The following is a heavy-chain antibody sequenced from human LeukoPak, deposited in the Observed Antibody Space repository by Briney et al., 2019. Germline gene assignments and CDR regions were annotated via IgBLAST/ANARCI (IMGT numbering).Heavy chain of an antibody. CDR1: GGSISSYY. J-gene: IGHJ6*02. CDR2: IYYSGST. Sequence: KPSETLSLTCTVSGGSISSYYWSWIRQPPGKGLERIGYIYYSGSTNYNPSLKSRVTISVDTSKNQFSLKLSSVTAADTAVYYCARFPLGYCSSTSCYANYYYYYGMDVWGQGTTVTVSS. V-gene: IGHV4-59*01. D-gene: IGHD2-2*01. CDR3: ARFPLGYCSSTSCYANYYYYYGMDV.